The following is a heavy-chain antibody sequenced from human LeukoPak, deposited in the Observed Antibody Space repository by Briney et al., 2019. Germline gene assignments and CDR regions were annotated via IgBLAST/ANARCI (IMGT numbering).Heavy chain of an antibody. J-gene: IGHJ3*02. D-gene: IGHD2-15*01. CDR1: GGTFSSYA. V-gene: IGHV1-69*13. Sequence: SVKVSCKASGGTFSSYAISWVRQAPGQGLEWMGGIIPIFGTANYAQKFQGRVTITADESTSTAYMELRSLRSDDTAVYYCARIYCSGGSCYPYVAFDIWGQGTMVTVSS. CDR2: IIPIFGTA. CDR3: ARIYCSGGSCYPYVAFDI.